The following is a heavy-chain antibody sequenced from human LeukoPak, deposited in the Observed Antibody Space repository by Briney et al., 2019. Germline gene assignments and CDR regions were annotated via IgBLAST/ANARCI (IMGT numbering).Heavy chain of an antibody. D-gene: IGHD6-6*01. Sequence: ASVMVSCKASGYTFSTYDINWGRRATGQGLEWRGWMNPNSGNTAYAQKFPGRVTISRDTSISTAYMELSSLRSEDTAVYYCARLPKYSRPLDYWGQGTLVTVSS. V-gene: IGHV1-8*02. J-gene: IGHJ4*02. CDR1: GYTFSTYD. CDR3: ARLPKYSRPLDY. CDR2: MNPNSGNT.